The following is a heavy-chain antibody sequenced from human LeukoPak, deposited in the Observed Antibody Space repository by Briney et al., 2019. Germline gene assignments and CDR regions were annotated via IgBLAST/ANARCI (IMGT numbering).Heavy chain of an antibody. J-gene: IGHJ4*02. CDR2: IYYGGNT. V-gene: IGHV4-39*01. CDR3: ARPRQGDYYFDY. D-gene: IGHD2-21*02. Sequence: KTSETLSLTCTVSGGSISSSSYYWGWIRQPPGKGLEWIGSIYYGGNTYYNPSLKSRVTISVDTSKNQFSLKLSSVTAADTAVYYCARPRQGDYYFDYWGQGTLVTVSS. CDR1: GGSISSSSYY.